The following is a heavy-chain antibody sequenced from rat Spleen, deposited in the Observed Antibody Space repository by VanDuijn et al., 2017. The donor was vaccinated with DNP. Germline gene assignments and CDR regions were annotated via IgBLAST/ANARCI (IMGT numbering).Heavy chain of an antibody. D-gene: IGHD1-2*01. Sequence: QVQLKESGPGLVQPSQTLSLTCTVSGFSLTNSHVHWVRQPPGDGLEWMGLMWNDGDTSYNSTLKSRLSISRDTSKSQVFLKMHSLQTEDTATYYCATSTGAYWGQGTLVTVSS. J-gene: IGHJ3*01. CDR3: ATSTGAY. V-gene: IGHV2-32*01. CDR1: GFSLTNSH. CDR2: MWNDGDT.